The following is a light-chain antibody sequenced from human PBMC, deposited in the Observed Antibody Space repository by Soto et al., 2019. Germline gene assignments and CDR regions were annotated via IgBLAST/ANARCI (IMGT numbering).Light chain of an antibody. V-gene: IGKV1-39*01. J-gene: IGKJ4*01. Sequence: IHRTHAPSSLCASVGDIVTMTFRASQTIYDYVTWFQRRPGKAPKVLIYGASTLQSGVPARFSGSGSGTEFTLTITNFQPEDFATYYCQQNFSPLLSFGGGTKVDIK. CDR2: GAS. CDR1: QTIYDY. CDR3: QQNFSPLLS.